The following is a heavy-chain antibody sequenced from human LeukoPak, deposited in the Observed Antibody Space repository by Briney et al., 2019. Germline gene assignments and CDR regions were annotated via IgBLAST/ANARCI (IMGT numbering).Heavy chain of an antibody. D-gene: IGHD3-3*01. V-gene: IGHV4-34*01. CDR1: GGSISSYY. J-gene: IGHJ4*02. CDR3: ARGVRIFGVVIANYFDY. Sequence: SETLSLTCTVSGGSISSYYWSWIRQPPGKGLEWIGEMNHSGSTNYNPSLKSRVTISVDTSKNQFSLKLSSVTAADTAVYYCARGVRIFGVVIANYFDYWGQGTLVTVSS. CDR2: MNHSGST.